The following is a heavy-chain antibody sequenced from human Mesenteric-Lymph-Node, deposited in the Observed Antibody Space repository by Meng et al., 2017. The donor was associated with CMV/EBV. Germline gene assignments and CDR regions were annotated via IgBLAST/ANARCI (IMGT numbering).Heavy chain of an antibody. CDR1: GGSFSGYY. J-gene: IGHJ4*02. Sequence: GSLRLSCAVYGGSFSGYYWSWIRQPPGKGLEWIGEINHSGSTNYNPSLKSRVTISVDTSKNQFSLKLSSVTAADTAVYYCARGRGGSYEYWGQGTLVTVSS. D-gene: IGHD1-26*01. CDR2: INHSGST. V-gene: IGHV4-34*01. CDR3: ARGRGGSYEY.